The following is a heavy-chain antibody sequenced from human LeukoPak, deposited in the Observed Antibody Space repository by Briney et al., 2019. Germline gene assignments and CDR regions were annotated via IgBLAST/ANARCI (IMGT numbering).Heavy chain of an antibody. V-gene: IGHV1-24*01. CDR2: FDPEDGET. CDR1: GYTLTELS. D-gene: IGHD6-19*01. J-gene: IGHJ4*02. Sequence: ASVKVSCKVSGYTLTELSMHWVRQAPGKGLEWMGGFDPEDGETIYAQKFQGRVTMTEDTPTDTAYMELSSLRSEDTAVYYCATGAPLYSSGWYDLDYWGQGTLVTVSS. CDR3: ATGAPLYSSGWYDLDY.